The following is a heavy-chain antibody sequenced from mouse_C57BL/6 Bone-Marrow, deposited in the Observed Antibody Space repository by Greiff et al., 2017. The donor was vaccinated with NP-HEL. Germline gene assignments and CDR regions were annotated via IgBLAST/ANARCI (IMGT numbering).Heavy chain of an antibody. CDR3: ARGTVVASRYFDV. D-gene: IGHD1-1*01. Sequence: EVKLVESVAELVRPGASVKLSCTASGFNIKNTYMHWVKQRPEQGLEWIGRIDPANGNTKYAPKFQGKATITADTSSNTAYLQLSSLTSEDTAIYYCARGTVVASRYFDVWGTGTTVTVSS. J-gene: IGHJ1*03. CDR2: IDPANGNT. V-gene: IGHV14-3*01. CDR1: GFNIKNTY.